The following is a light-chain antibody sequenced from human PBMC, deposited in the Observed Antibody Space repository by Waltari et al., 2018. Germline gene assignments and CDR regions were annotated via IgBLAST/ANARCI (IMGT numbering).Light chain of an antibody. CDR3: QQYGTSPLS. V-gene: IGKV3-20*01. J-gene: IGKJ4*01. CDR2: GAF. CDR1: QRVTSS. Sequence: EIVLTQSPGTLSLSPGERATLPCRASQRVTSSLAWYQHKPGQAPRLLIYGAFSRATGLPDRFGGSGSGTDFILTISRVEPEDFAIYYCQQYGTSPLSFGGGTKVEMK.